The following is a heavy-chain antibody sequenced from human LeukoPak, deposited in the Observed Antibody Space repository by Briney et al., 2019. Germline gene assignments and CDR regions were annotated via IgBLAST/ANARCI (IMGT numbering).Heavy chain of an antibody. Sequence: SETLSLTCAVYGGSFSGYYWSWIRQPPGKGLEWIGEINHSGSTNYNPSLKSRVTISVDTSKNQFSLKLSSVTAADTAVYYCARRSGYRRFDYWGQGTLVTVSS. V-gene: IGHV4-34*01. D-gene: IGHD5-12*01. CDR1: GGSFSGYY. CDR2: INHSGST. J-gene: IGHJ4*02. CDR3: ARRSGYRRFDY.